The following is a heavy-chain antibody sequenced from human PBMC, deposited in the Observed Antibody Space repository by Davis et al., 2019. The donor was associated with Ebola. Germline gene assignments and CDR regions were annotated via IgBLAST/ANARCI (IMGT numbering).Heavy chain of an antibody. Sequence: MPSETLSLTCTVSGGSISSYYWSWIRQPPGKGLEWIGEINHSGSTNYNPSLKSRVTISVDTSKNQFSLKLSSVTAADTAVYYCARGVGSYYAWFDPWGQGTLVTVSS. CDR2: INHSGST. J-gene: IGHJ5*02. V-gene: IGHV4-34*01. D-gene: IGHD1-26*01. CDR3: ARGVGSYYAWFDP. CDR1: GGSISSYY.